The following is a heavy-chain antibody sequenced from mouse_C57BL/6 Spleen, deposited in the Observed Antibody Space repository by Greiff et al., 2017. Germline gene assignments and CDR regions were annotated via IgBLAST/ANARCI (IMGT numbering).Heavy chain of an antibody. J-gene: IGHJ2*01. CDR3: ARPDYYGSSCDY. D-gene: IGHD1-1*01. V-gene: IGHV5-6*01. Sequence: EVKVVESGGDLVKPGGSLKLSCAASGFTFSSYGMSWVRQTPDKRLEWVATISSGGSYTYYPDSVKGRFTISRDNSKNTPYLQMSSLNSEDTAMYYCARPDYYGSSCDYWGQGTTLTVSS. CDR2: ISSGGSYT. CDR1: GFTFSSYG.